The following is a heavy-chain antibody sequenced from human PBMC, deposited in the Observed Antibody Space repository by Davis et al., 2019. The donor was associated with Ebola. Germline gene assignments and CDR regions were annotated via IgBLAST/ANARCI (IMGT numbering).Heavy chain of an antibody. CDR1: GYTFTDYY. CDR3: ARPGGGWTPDGFDI. V-gene: IGHV1-2*02. D-gene: IGHD2-15*01. CDR2: INPNSGGT. J-gene: IGHJ3*02. Sequence: ASVKVSCKASGYTFTDYYMHWVRQAPGQGLEWMGWINPNSGGTNYAQKFQGRVTMTRDTSISTAYMELSSLRSDDTAVYYCARPGGGWTPDGFDIWGQGTMVTISS.